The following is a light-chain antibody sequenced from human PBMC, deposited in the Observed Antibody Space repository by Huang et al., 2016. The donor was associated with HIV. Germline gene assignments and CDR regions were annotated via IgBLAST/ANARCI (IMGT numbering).Light chain of an antibody. CDR1: QGVNPN. CDR3: HQYNDWPPWT. J-gene: IGKJ1*01. CDR2: GAS. V-gene: IGKV3-15*01. Sequence: EIVMTQSPATLSLSPGERAIVLCRTSQGVNPNLAWYQQKPGQAPRLLIFGASTRATGVPARFNGGVSETEFTLPIDSLQSEDFAVYYCHQYNDWPPWTFGQGTKVEI.